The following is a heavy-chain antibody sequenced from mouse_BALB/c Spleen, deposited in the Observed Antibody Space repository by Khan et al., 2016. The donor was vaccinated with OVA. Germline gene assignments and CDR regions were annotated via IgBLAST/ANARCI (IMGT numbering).Heavy chain of an antibody. Sequence: QVQLQQSGAELARPGASVKLSCKASGYTFTDYYINWVKQRTGQGLEWIGEISPGSGDTYYNERFKGKATLTADKSSSTAYMQLSSLTSEAPAVIFWERRKYFGYTFDNWGQGTLVPVSA. CDR2: ISPGSGDT. J-gene: IGHJ3*01. CDR1: GYTFTDYY. D-gene: IGHD1-2*01. V-gene: IGHV1-77*01. CDR3: ERRKYFGYTFDN.